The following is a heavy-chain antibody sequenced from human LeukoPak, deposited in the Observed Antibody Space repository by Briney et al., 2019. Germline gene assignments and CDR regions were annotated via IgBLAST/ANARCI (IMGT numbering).Heavy chain of an antibody. V-gene: IGHV7-4-1*02. D-gene: IGHD2-15*01. CDR1: GYTFTSYA. CDR3: ARDTRILYFYYYMDV. CDR2: INTNTGNP. Sequence: ASVKVSCKASGYTFTSYAMSWVRQAPGQGLEWMGWINTNTGNPTYAQGFTGRFVFSLDTSVSTAYLQISSLKAEDTAAYYCARDTRILYFYYYMDVWGKGTTVTVSS. J-gene: IGHJ6*03.